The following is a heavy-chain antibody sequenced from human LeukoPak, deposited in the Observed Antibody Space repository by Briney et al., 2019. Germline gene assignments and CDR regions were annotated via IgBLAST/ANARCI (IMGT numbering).Heavy chain of an antibody. V-gene: IGHV3-7*01. J-gene: IGHJ4*02. CDR1: GFTFSSYW. D-gene: IGHD4/OR15-4a*01. CDR3: XXDTLGEGEDANYAVYYFDY. CDR2: IKQDGSEK. Sequence: PGGSLRLSCAASGFTFSSYWMSWVRQAPGKGLEWVANIKQDGSEKYYVDSVKGRFTISRDNAKNSLYLQMNSLRGEATAVYYCXXDTLGEGEDANYAVYYFDYWGQGTPVTVSS.